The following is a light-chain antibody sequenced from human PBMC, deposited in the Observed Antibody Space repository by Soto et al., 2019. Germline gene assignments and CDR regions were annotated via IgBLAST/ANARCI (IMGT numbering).Light chain of an antibody. CDR3: QQYGSSQLT. J-gene: IGKJ3*01. CDR2: GAS. CDR1: QSVSSSY. Sequence: EIVLTQSPGTLSLSPGERATLSCRASQSVSSSYLAWYQQKPGQAHRLLIYGASSRATGIPDRFSGSGSGTDFTLTISRLEPEDFAVYYCQQYGSSQLTFGPGTKVDIK. V-gene: IGKV3-20*01.